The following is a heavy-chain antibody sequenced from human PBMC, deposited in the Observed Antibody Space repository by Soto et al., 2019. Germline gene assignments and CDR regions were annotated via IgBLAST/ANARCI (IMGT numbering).Heavy chain of an antibody. CDR3: ANKGHHRSGYFDT. CDR1: GCIFASYF. V-gene: IGHV5-51*01. J-gene: IGHJ4*02. Sequence: GDALNISCKCAGCIFASYFIVLVRQMPGKGLERMGIIYPGDSDTTYSPSFQGHVTISVDKSLSTAYLQWSSLKAPDTATYYCANKGHHRSGYFDTSGQGNEXPVSS. D-gene: IGHD2-15*01. CDR2: IYPGDSDT.